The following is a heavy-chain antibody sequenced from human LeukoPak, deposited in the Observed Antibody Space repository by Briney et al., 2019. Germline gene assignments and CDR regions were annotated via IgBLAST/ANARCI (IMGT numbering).Heavy chain of an antibody. D-gene: IGHD3-10*01. Sequence: PGGSLRLSCAASGFTFNTYGMHWVRQAPGKGLEWVAAIWYDGRNKYYADFVKGRFTISRDNFDNILYLQMNSLRPEDTAVYYCAGDAESYYTSGSYQGYWGQGTLVTVSS. V-gene: IGHV3-33*01. CDR3: AGDAESYYTSGSYQGY. J-gene: IGHJ4*02. CDR1: GFTFNTYG. CDR2: IWYDGRNK.